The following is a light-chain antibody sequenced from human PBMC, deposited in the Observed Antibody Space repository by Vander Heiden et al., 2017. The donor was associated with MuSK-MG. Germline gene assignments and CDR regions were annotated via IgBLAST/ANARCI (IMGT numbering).Light chain of an antibody. V-gene: IGKV1-27*01. CDR2: AES. J-gene: IGKJ1*01. CDR1: QGISNY. Sequence: DIQMTQSPSSLSASVGDRVTITCRASQGISNYLAWYQQKPGKVPKLLIYAESTLQSGVPSRFSGSGSGTDFTLTISSLQPEDVATYYGQKYKAFGQGTKVEIK. CDR3: QKYKA.